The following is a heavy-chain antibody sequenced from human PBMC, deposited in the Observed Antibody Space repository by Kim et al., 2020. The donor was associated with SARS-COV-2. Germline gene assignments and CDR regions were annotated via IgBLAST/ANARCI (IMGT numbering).Heavy chain of an antibody. J-gene: IGHJ4*02. CDR3: AKRYYFDY. CDR2: GGGT. Sequence: GGGTYYADSVKGRFTISRDDSKNTRYLQMNSLRAEDTAVYYCAKRYYFDYWGQGTLVTVSS. V-gene: IGHV3-23*01.